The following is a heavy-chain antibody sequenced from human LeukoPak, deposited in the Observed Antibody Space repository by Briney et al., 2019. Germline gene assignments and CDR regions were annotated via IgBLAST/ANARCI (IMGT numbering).Heavy chain of an antibody. CDR3: AREGGGSSSWYWEGYYYYMDV. CDR2: MNPNSGNT. CDR1: GYTFTSYD. V-gene: IGHV1-8*03. J-gene: IGHJ6*03. Sequence: ASVKVSCKASGYTFTSYDINWVRQATGQGLEWMGWMNPNSGNTGYAQKFQGRVTITRNTSISTAYMELSSLRSEDTAVYYCAREGGGSSSWYWEGYYYYMDVWGKGTTVTVSS. D-gene: IGHD6-13*01.